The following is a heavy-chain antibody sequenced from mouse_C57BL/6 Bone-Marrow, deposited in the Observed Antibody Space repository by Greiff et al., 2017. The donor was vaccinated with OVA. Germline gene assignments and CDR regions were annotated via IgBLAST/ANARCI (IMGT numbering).Heavy chain of an antibody. D-gene: IGHD1-1*01. J-gene: IGHJ2*01. CDR2: IWTGGGT. V-gene: IGHV2-9-1*01. Sequence: VHLVESGPGLVAPSQSLSITCTASGFSLTSYAISWVRQPPGKGLEWLGVIWTGGGTTYNSAINSRLSISKDNSKSQVFLKINSLQTDDTARYYCARTIYYYSFDYWGQGTTLTVSS. CDR3: ARTIYYYSFDY. CDR1: GFSLTSYA.